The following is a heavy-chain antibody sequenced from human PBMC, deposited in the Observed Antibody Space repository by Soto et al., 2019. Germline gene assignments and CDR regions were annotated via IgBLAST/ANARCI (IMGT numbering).Heavy chain of an antibody. Sequence: GGSLRLSCAASGFTFSSYAMSWVRQAPGKGLEWVSAISGSGGSTYYADSVKGRFTISRDNSKNTLYLQMNSLRAEDTAVYYCANTPGYCSSTSCYFWFDPWGQGTLVTVSS. D-gene: IGHD2-2*01. CDR1: GFTFSSYA. CDR2: ISGSGGST. CDR3: ANTPGYCSSTSCYFWFDP. J-gene: IGHJ5*02. V-gene: IGHV3-23*01.